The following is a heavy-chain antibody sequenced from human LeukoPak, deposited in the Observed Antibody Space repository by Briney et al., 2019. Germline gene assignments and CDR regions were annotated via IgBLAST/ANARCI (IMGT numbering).Heavy chain of an antibody. J-gene: IGHJ3*02. V-gene: IGHV1-69*05. CDR1: GGTFSSYA. CDR2: IIPIFGTA. Sequence: ASVKVSCKASGGTFSSYAISWVRQAPGQGLEWMGGIIPIFGTANYAQKFQGRVTITTDESTSTAYMELSSLRSEDTAVYYCAKDEPTSIVVVVAALGDAFDIWGQGTMVTVSS. D-gene: IGHD2-15*01. CDR3: AKDEPTSIVVVVAALGDAFDI.